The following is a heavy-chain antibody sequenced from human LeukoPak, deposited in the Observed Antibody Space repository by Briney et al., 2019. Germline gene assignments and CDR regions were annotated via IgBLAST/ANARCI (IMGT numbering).Heavy chain of an antibody. V-gene: IGHV1-69*13. J-gene: IGHJ3*02. D-gene: IGHD2-2*01. CDR1: GGTFSSYA. CDR2: IIPIFGTA. Sequence: GASVTVSCTASGGTFSSYAISWVRQAPGQGLEWMGGIIPIFGTANYAQKFQGRVTITADESTSTAYMELSSLRSEDTAVYYCASQVGVVPAGDAFDIWGQGTMVTVSS. CDR3: ASQVGVVPAGDAFDI.